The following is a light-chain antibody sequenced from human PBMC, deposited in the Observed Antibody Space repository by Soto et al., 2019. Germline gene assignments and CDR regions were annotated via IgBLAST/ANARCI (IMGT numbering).Light chain of an antibody. CDR2: EGS. V-gene: IGLV2-23*03. CDR3: CSYAGSSTFHVV. Sequence: QSVLTQPASVSGSPGQSITISCTGTSSDVGSYNLVSWYQQHPGKAPKLMIYEGSKRPSGVSNRFSGSKSGNTASLTISGLQAEDEADYYCCSYAGSSTFHVVFGVGTKLTFL. CDR1: SSDVGSYNL. J-gene: IGLJ2*01.